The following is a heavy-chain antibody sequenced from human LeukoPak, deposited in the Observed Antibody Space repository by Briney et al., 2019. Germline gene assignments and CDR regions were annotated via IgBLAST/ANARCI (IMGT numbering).Heavy chain of an antibody. J-gene: IGHJ4*02. CDR1: GFTFDDYA. CDR3: ARKYSSSSGRDY. V-gene: IGHV3-9*01. CDR2: ISWNSGSI. D-gene: IGHD6-6*01. Sequence: PGGSLRLSCAASGFTFDDYAMHWVRQAPGKGLEWVSGISWNSGSIGYADSVKGRFTISRDNAKNSLYLQMNSLRAEDTTVYYCARKYSSSSGRDYWGQGTLVTVSS.